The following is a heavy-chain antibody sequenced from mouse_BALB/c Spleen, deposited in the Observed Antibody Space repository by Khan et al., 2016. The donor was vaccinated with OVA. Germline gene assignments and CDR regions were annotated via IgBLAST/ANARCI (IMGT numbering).Heavy chain of an antibody. J-gene: IGHJ3*01. D-gene: IGHD2-1*01. CDR1: GFNIKDTY. CDR2: IDPPNDDS. CDR3: ATLNGNPFAF. Sequence: MQLEESGAELVKPSPSVKLSCSASGFNIKDTYIHWMKQRPEQGLVGIVRIDPPNDDSKYGPKFQAKATLTADTSSNTSYLQCSSLTLEDTAVYYCATLNGNPFAFGGQGTLVSVSA. V-gene: IGHV14-3*02.